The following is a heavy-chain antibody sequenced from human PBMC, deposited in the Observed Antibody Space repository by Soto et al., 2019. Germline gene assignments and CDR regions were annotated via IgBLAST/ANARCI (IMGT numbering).Heavy chain of an antibody. CDR2: IWYDGSNK. D-gene: IGHD3-22*01. J-gene: IGHJ4*02. V-gene: IGHV3-33*01. Sequence: GGSLRLSCAASGFTFSSYGMHWVRQAPGKGLEWVAVIWYDGSNKYYADSVKGRFTISRDNSKNTLYLQMNSLRAEDTAVYYCARVPYDSSGYYDYWGQGTLVTVSS. CDR1: GFTFSSYG. CDR3: ARVPYDSSGYYDY.